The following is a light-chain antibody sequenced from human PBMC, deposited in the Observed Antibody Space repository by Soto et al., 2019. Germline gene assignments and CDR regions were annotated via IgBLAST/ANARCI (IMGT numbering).Light chain of an antibody. V-gene: IGKV3-15*01. CDR1: ESISNN. Sequence: EMVMTQSPATLSVSPGERATLSCRAGESISNNLAWYQQKPGQAPRLLIYDTSARATGVPARFSGSGSGTEFTLTTSSLQSEDFAVYYCQQFHNWPRTFGQGTKVDIK. CDR2: DTS. CDR3: QQFHNWPRT. J-gene: IGKJ1*01.